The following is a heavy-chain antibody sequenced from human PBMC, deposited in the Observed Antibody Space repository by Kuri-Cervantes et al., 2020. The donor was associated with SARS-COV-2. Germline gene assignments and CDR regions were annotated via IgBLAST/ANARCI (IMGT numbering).Heavy chain of an antibody. Sequence: SETLSLTCTVSGASIRRYYWSWLRQPPGKGLEWLGYIYYSGSTNYNPSLNGRVTMSVDTSKNQISLRLSSVTAADTAVYYCASFGGGGSDGGFDPWGQGTLVTVSS. CDR2: IYYSGST. D-gene: IGHD3-16*01. V-gene: IGHV4-59*12. CDR1: GASIRRYY. J-gene: IGHJ5*02. CDR3: ASFGGGGSDGGFDP.